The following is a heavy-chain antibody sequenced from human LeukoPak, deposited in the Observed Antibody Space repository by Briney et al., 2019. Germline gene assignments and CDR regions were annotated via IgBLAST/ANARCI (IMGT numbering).Heavy chain of an antibody. CDR2: IYYSGST. J-gene: IGHJ2*01. D-gene: IGHD6-6*01. CDR3: ARLGLAARPNPFDL. Sequence: GSLRLSCAASGFTFDDYAMHWVRQAPGKGLEWIGYIYYSGSTNYNPSLKSRVTISIDTSKNQFSLKLSSVTAADTAVYYCARLGLAARPNPFDLWGRGTLVTVSS. V-gene: IGHV4-59*08. CDR1: GFTFDDYA.